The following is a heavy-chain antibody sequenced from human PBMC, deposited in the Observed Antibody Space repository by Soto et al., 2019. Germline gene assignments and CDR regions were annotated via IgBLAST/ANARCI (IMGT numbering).Heavy chain of an antibody. J-gene: IGHJ6*02. CDR2: ISDDGSNK. Sequence: GGSVRLSCAASGFTFSNYAMHWVRQAPGKGLEWVAVISDDGSNKYYGDSVKGRFTISRDNSKNTLFLQMDSLRAEDTAVYYCARDRRAIFGVLNILSNMDVSAQATTLNLSS. CDR1: GFTFSNYA. D-gene: IGHD3-3*01. CDR3: ARDRRAIFGVLNILSNMDV. V-gene: IGHV3-30-3*01.